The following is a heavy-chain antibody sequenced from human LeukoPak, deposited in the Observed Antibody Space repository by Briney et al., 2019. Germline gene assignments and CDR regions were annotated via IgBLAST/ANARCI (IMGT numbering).Heavy chain of an antibody. V-gene: IGHV1-2*06. J-gene: IGHJ4*02. D-gene: IGHD4-17*01. Sequence: ASVKVSCKASGYTFTGDYMHWVRQAPGQGLEWMGRINPNSGGTNYAQKFQGRVTMTRDTSISTAYMELSRLRSDDTAVYYCARTRDYGDYVDYWGQGTLVTVSS. CDR2: INPNSGGT. CDR1: GYTFTGDY. CDR3: ARTRDYGDYVDY.